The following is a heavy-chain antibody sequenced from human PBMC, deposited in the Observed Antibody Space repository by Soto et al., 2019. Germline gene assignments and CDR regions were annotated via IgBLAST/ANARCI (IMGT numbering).Heavy chain of an antibody. D-gene: IGHD6-19*01. CDR1: GFTFSSYA. Sequence: HPGGSLRLSCAASGFTFSSYAMSWVRQAPGKGLEWVSAISGSGGSTYYADSVKGRFTISRDNSKNTLYLQMNSLRAEDTAVYYCAKDPVQSIAVVQYYFDYWGQGTLVTVSS. J-gene: IGHJ4*02. CDR3: AKDPVQSIAVVQYYFDY. CDR2: ISGSGGST. V-gene: IGHV3-23*01.